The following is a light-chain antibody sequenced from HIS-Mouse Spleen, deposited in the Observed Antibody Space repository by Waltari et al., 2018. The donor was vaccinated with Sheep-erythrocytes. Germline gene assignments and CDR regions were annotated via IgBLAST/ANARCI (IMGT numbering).Light chain of an antibody. CDR1: QSVSSN. V-gene: IGKV3-15*01. Sequence: IVITKSPATLAVSPGERATLSCRASQSVSSNLAWYQQKPGQAPRLLIYGASTRATGIPARFSGSGSGTEFTLTISSMQSEDFAVYYCQQYNNWPPWTFGQGTKVEIK. CDR3: QQYNNWPPWT. CDR2: GAS. J-gene: IGKJ1*01.